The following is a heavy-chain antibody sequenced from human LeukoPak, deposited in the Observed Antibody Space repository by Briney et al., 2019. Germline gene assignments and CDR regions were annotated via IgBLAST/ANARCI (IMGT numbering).Heavy chain of an antibody. CDR2: IYYSGST. D-gene: IGHD2-2*01. V-gene: IGHV4-59*12. J-gene: IGHJ6*03. CDR3: ARGRRLVVPADKITYCYYYYMDV. Sequence: SETLSLTCTVSGGSISSYYWSWIRQPPGKGLEWLGYIYYSGSTNYNPSLKSRVTISVDTSKNQFSLKLSSVTAADTAVYYCARGRRLVVPADKITYCYYYYMDVWGKGTTVTVSS. CDR1: GGSISSYY.